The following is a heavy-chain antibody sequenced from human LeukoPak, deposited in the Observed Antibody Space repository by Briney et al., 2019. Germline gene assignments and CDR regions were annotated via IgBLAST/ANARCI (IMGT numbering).Heavy chain of an antibody. CDR1: GFTFTRNW. CDR3: ARDWFSTGSHDY. J-gene: IGHJ4*02. CDR2: INGEGTSI. Sequence: PGGSLRLSCAASGFTFTRNWMSWVRQAPGKGLEWVANINGEGTSIHYVDSVKGRFTISRDNTKNSVFLQMNSLRADDTAVYYCARDWFSTGSHDYWGQGTLVTVSS. D-gene: IGHD6-19*01. V-gene: IGHV3-7*01.